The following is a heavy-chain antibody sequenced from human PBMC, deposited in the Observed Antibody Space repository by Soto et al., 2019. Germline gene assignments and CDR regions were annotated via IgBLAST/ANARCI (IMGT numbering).Heavy chain of an antibody. J-gene: IGHJ4*02. CDR1: GVSFSSYG. Sequence: PGGSLGLSCAASGVSFSSYGVHWVRQAPGKGLEWVAVIWYDGSNKYYADSVKGRFTISRDNSKNTLYLQMNSLRAEDTAVYYCARESCTNGVCYTLDYWGQGTLVTVSS. V-gene: IGHV3-33*01. D-gene: IGHD2-8*01. CDR3: ARESCTNGVCYTLDY. CDR2: IWYDGSNK.